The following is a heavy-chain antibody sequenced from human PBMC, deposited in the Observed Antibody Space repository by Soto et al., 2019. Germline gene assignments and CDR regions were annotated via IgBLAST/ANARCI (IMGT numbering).Heavy chain of an antibody. CDR1: GYTFTGYY. CDR2: IIPIFGTA. J-gene: IGHJ5*02. D-gene: IGHD2-2*01. Sequence: QVQLVQSGAEVKKPGASVKVSCKASGYTFTGYYMHWVRQAPGQGLEWMGGIIPIFGTANYAQKFQGRVTITADESTSTAYMELSSLRSEDTAVYYCAREGGYCSSTSCPPIRYNWFDPWGQGTLVTVSS. V-gene: IGHV1-69*01. CDR3: AREGGYCSSTSCPPIRYNWFDP.